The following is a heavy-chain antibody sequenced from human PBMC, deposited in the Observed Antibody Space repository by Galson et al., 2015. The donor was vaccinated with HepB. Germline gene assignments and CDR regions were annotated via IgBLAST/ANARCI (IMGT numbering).Heavy chain of an antibody. D-gene: IGHD3-9*01. Sequence: SLRLSCAASGFTFSSYGMHWVRQAPGKGLEWVAFIRYDGSNKYYADSVKGRFTISRDNSKNTLYLQMNSLRAEDTAVYYCARGYDILTGYYKGKGGVKRNDAFDIWGQGTMVTVSS. CDR3: ARGYDILTGYYKGKGGVKRNDAFDI. J-gene: IGHJ3*02. CDR1: GFTFSSYG. CDR2: IRYDGSNK. V-gene: IGHV3-30*02.